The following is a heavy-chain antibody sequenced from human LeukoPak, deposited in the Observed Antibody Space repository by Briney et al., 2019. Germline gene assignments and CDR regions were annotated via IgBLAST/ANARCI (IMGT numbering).Heavy chain of an antibody. CDR2: INSDGSST. V-gene: IGHV3-74*01. J-gene: IGHJ3*02. D-gene: IGHD2-2*01. CDR1: GFMSSSYW. CDR3: ARGPGAFDI. Sequence: GGSLRLSCVASGFMSSSYWMNWVRQAPGKGLVWVSRINSDGSSTSYADSVKGRFTISRDNAKNTLFLQMNSLRAEDTAVYYCARGPGAFDIWGQGTMVTVSS.